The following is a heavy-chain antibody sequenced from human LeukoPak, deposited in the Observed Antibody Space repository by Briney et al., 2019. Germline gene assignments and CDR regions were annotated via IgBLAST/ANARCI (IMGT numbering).Heavy chain of an antibody. CDR2: ISSSSSYI. D-gene: IGHD6-6*01. V-gene: IGHV3-21*01. Sequence: NPGGSPRLSCAASGFTFSSYSMNWVRQAPGKGLEWVSSISSSSSYIYYADSVKGRFTISRDNAKNSLYLQMNSLRAEDTAVYYCARDRYSSSDFDYWGQGTLVTVSS. CDR3: ARDRYSSSDFDY. CDR1: GFTFSSYS. J-gene: IGHJ4*02.